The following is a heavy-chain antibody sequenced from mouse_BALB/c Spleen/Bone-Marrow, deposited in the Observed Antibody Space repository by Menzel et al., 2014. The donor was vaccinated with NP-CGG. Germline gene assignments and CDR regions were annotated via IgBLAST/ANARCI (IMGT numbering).Heavy chain of an antibody. CDR3: ARSAAYWYFDV. V-gene: IGHV1-69*01. D-gene: IGHD1-2*01. Sequence: VQLVESGAELVMPGASVKMSCKASGYTFTDYWMHWVKQRPGQGLEWIGAIDTSDSYTSYNQKFKGKATLTVDESSSTAYMQLSSLTSEDSAVYYCARSAAYWYFDVWGAGTTVTVSS. CDR2: IDTSDSYT. J-gene: IGHJ1*01. CDR1: GYTFTDYW.